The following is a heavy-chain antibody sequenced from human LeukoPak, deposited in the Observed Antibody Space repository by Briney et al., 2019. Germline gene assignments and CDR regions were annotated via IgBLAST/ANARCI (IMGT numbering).Heavy chain of an antibody. V-gene: IGHV3-43D*03. J-gene: IGHJ4*02. Sequence: GGSLRLSCAASGFAFDDYAMHWVCQAPGKGLQWISSINWVGDTSSYADSVKGRFTVSRDNTEGSLYLQMDSLRSEDTALYYCAKDIKGSNTYYYDSSGYYYWGQGTLVTVSS. CDR2: INWVGDTS. D-gene: IGHD3-22*01. CDR1: GFAFDDYA. CDR3: AKDIKGSNTYYYDSSGYYY.